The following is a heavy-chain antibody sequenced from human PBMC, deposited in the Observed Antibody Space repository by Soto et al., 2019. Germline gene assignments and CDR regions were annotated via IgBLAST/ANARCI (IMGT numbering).Heavy chain of an antibody. CDR3: ARSHQLYYGGNQIGSRFFDY. Sequence: EVQLVQSGAEVKKPGESLKISCKGSGYSFTSYWIGWVRQMPGKGLEWMGIIYPGDSDTRYSPSFQGQVTISADKSISTAYLQWSSLKASDTAMYYCARSHQLYYGGNQIGSRFFDYWGQGTLVTVSS. V-gene: IGHV5-51*01. J-gene: IGHJ4*02. D-gene: IGHD4-17*01. CDR2: IYPGDSDT. CDR1: GYSFTSYW.